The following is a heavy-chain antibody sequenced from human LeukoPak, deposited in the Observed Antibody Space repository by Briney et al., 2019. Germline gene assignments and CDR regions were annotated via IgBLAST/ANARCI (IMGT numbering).Heavy chain of an antibody. J-gene: IGHJ4*02. CDR2: IYTNGST. Sequence: SETLSLTCTVSGGSISSYYWSWIRQPAGKGLEWIGRIYTNGSTNYNPSLKSRVTMSVDTSKNQFSLKLSSVTAADTAVYYCARGPYYYDSSGYYFDYWGQGTLVTVSS. D-gene: IGHD3-22*01. V-gene: IGHV4-4*07. CDR1: GGSISSYY. CDR3: ARGPYYYDSSGYYFDY.